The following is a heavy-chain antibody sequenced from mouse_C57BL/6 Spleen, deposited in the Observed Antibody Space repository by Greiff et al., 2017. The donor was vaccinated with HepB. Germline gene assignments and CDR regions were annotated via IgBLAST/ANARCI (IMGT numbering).Heavy chain of an antibody. V-gene: IGHV1-50*01. Sequence: QVQLQQPGAELVKPGASVKLSCKASGYTFTSYWMQWVKQRPGQGLEWIGEIDPSDSYTNYNQKFKGKATLTVDTTASTAYMKLSSLTSEDSAVYYCATTTVVATHYAMDYWGQGTSVTVSS. D-gene: IGHD1-1*01. CDR1: GYTFTSYW. CDR3: ATTTVVATHYAMDY. CDR2: IDPSDSYT. J-gene: IGHJ4*01.